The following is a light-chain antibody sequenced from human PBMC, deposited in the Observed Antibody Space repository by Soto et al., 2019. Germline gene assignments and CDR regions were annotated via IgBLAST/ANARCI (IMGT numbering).Light chain of an antibody. V-gene: IGLV2-8*01. CDR2: EVS. CDR1: SSDVGGYNY. Sequence: QSALPQPPSASGSPVQSVTISCTGTSSDVGGYNYVSWYQQYPGKAPKLMIYEVSKRPSGVPDRFSGSKSGNTASLTVSGLQAEDEADYYCSSYAGSNRVFGTGTKVTVL. J-gene: IGLJ1*01. CDR3: SSYAGSNRV.